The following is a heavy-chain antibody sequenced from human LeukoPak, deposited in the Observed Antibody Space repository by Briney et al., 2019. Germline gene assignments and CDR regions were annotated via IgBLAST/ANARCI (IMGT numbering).Heavy chain of an antibody. J-gene: IGHJ3*01. CDR1: GFTFSSYA. CDR3: ARENPLPVVVIINPGDAFDF. Sequence: GGSLRLSCAASGFTFSSYAMHWVRQAPGKGLEWVAVILYDGSNKYYADSVKGRFTISRDNAKNSLYLQMNSLRAEDTAVYYCARENPLPVVVIINPGDAFDFWGQGTMVTVSS. D-gene: IGHD3-22*01. CDR2: ILYDGSNK. V-gene: IGHV3-30-3*01.